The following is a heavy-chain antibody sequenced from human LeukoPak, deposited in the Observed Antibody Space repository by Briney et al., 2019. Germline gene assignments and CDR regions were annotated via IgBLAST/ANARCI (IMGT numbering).Heavy chain of an antibody. V-gene: IGHV3-9*01. CDR2: ISWNSGIR. J-gene: IGHJ4*02. CDR1: GFTFVDYA. D-gene: IGHD3-10*01. Sequence: GGSLRLSCAASGFTFVDYAMHWVRQAPGKGLEWVSFISWNSGIRGYADSVKGRFTISRGNAKNSLYLQMKSLRAEDTALYYCAKGCYGSGSYVDYWGQGSLVIVSS. CDR3: AKGCYGSGSYVDY.